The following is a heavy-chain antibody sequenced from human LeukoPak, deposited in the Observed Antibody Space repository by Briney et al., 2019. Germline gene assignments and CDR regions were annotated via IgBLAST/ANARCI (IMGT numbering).Heavy chain of an antibody. CDR3: ATLWSAPRDYYYYGMDV. Sequence: SETLSLTCAVYGGSFSGYYWSWIRQPPGKGLEWIGEINHSGSTNYNPSLKSRVTISVDTSKNQFSPKLSSVTAADTAVYYCATLWSAPRDYYYYGMDVWGQGTTVTVSS. CDR1: GGSFSGYY. CDR2: INHSGST. D-gene: IGHD3-10*01. J-gene: IGHJ6*02. V-gene: IGHV4-34*01.